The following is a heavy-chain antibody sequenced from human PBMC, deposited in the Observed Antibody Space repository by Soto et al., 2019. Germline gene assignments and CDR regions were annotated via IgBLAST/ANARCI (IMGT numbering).Heavy chain of an antibody. V-gene: IGHV1-18*01. CDR3: ARSSGTSYIWFDP. CDR2: IRAYNGNT. D-gene: IGHD1-26*01. CDR1: GYTFTSYG. Sequence: QVQLVQSGAEVKKPGASVKVSCKASGYTFTSYGISWVRQAPGQGLEWMGWIRAYNGNTNYAQKLQGRVTMTTDTSTSTADMEVRSLRSDDTAVYYCARSSGTSYIWFDPWGQGTLVTVSS. J-gene: IGHJ5*02.